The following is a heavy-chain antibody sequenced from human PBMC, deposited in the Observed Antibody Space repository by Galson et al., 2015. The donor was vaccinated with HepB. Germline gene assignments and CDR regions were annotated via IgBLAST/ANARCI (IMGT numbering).Heavy chain of an antibody. V-gene: IGHV3-74*01. Sequence: SLRLSCAASGFTFSSYWMHWVRQAPGKGLVWVSRINSDGSSTSYADSVKGRSTISRDNAKNTLYLQMNSLRAEDTAVYYCVAARHLEIQLWSGAFDYWGQGTLVTVSS. J-gene: IGHJ4*02. CDR3: VAARHLEIQLWSGAFDY. CDR1: GFTFSSYW. CDR2: INSDGSST. D-gene: IGHD5-18*01.